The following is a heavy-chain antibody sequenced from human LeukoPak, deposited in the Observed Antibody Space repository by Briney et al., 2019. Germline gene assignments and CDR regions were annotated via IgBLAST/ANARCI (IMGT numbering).Heavy chain of an antibody. V-gene: IGHV4-39*01. CDR2: IYYSGST. J-gene: IGHJ4*02. CDR3: ATGYYDFWSGYSYYFDY. Sequence: SETLSLTCTVSGGSISSSSYYWGWIRQPPGKGLEWIGSIYYSGSTYYNPSLKSRVTISVDTSKNQFSLKLSSVTAADTAVYYCATGYYDFWSGYSYYFDYWGQGTLVTVFS. CDR1: GGSISSSSYY. D-gene: IGHD3-3*01.